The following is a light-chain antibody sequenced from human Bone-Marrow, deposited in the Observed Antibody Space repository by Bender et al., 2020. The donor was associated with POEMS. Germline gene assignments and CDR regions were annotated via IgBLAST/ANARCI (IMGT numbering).Light chain of an antibody. J-gene: IGLJ2*01. Sequence: QSVLTQPPSVSGAPGQRVTISCTGSSSNTGSGYDINWYQHLPGTAPKLLIYGYNNRPSGVPDRFSGSKSGTSASLAITGLQAEDEADYYCSSYTTSSTVAFGGGTKVTVL. CDR2: GYN. V-gene: IGLV1-40*01. CDR1: SSNTGSGYD. CDR3: SSYTTSSTVA.